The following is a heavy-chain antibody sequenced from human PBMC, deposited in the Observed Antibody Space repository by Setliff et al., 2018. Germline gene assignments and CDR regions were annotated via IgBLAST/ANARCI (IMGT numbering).Heavy chain of an antibody. J-gene: IGHJ3*02. CDR1: GFTFSSYW. V-gene: IGHV3-74*03. CDR2: INGDGTSI. Sequence: GESLKISCAASGFTFSSYWMHWVRQAPGKGLVWVSRINGDGTSITYADSVKGRFTISRDNAKNTLYVQMSSLRADDTAMYYCIRGASLMYCGGDCYSDAFDIWGQGTMVTVSS. D-gene: IGHD2-21*01. CDR3: IRGASLMYCGGDCYSDAFDI.